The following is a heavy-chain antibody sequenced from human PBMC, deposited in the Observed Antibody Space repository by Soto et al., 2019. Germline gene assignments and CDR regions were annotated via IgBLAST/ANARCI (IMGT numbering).Heavy chain of an antibody. CDR3: ARDMHPGFPDYFGR. CDR2: TSSTGNT. CDR1: GGSVTSRH. D-gene: IGHD4-17*01. V-gene: IGHV4-59*02. J-gene: IGHJ6*02. Sequence: PSETLSLTCFGSGGSVTSRHWSWIRQFPGQGLQWIAYTSSTGNTSYNPSLQSRVTISLDNSNNQVSLKFTSMTAAETALHYCARDMHPGFPDYFGRGGQGTAVTASS.